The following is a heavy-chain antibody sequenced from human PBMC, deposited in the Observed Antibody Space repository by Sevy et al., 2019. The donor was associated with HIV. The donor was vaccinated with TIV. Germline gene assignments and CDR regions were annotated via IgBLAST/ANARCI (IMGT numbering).Heavy chain of an antibody. CDR3: ARGGGYCGGDCYSIDY. V-gene: IGHV3-33*08. Sequence: GGSLRLSCAASGFTFSSHWMTWVRQAPGKGLEWVALIWYDGTIKYYADSVKGRFTISRDNSKDTLFLQMNSLTPEDTAVYYCARGGGYCGGDCYSIDYWGQGALVTVSS. CDR2: IWYDGTIK. D-gene: IGHD2-21*02. CDR1: GFTFSSHW. J-gene: IGHJ4*02.